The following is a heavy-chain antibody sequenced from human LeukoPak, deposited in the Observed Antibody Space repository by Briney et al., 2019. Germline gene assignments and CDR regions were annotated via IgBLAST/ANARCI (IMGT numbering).Heavy chain of an antibody. V-gene: IGHV3-21*01. Sequence: GGSLRLPCAASGFTFSSYSMNWVRQAPGKGLEWVSSISRSSSYIYYADSVKGRFTISRDNAKNSLYLQMNSLRAEDTAVYYCAIDGSGLFDYWGQGTLVTVSS. CDR2: ISRSSSYI. CDR1: GFTFSSYS. CDR3: AIDGSGLFDY. D-gene: IGHD3-10*01. J-gene: IGHJ4*02.